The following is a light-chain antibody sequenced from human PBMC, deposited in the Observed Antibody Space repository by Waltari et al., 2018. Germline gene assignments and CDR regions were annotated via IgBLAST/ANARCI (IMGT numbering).Light chain of an antibody. V-gene: IGKV4-1*01. CDR2: WAS. J-gene: IGKJ2*01. CDR1: QSVFYRSYNKNY. CDR3: QQYYSAPFN. Sequence: DIVMTQSPDSLAVSLGERATINCKSSQSVFYRSYNKNYLAWYQQKQGQPPKLLMYWASTRESGVPDRFSGSGSETDFTLTISSLQAEDVAVYYCQQYYSAPFNFGQGTKLEIK.